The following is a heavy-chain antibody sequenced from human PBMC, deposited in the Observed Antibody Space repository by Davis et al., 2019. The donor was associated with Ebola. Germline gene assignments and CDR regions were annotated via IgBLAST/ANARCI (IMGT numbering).Heavy chain of an antibody. Sequence: PSETLSLTCTVSGDSITGHYWSWIRQPPGKGLEYIGYIYSSGSTNYNPSLKSRVTISLDMSEKQVSLRLTSVTTADTAVYYCARGRGDYSSSWYSYYNGQDVWGQGTTVTVSS. D-gene: IGHD6-13*01. CDR3: ARGRGDYSSSWYSYYNGQDV. CDR1: GDSITGHY. V-gene: IGHV4-59*11. CDR2: IYSSGST. J-gene: IGHJ6*02.